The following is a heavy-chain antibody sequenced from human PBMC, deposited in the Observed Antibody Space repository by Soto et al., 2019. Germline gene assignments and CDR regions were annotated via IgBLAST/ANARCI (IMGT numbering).Heavy chain of an antibody. CDR2: ISYDGSNK. CDR1: GFTFISYA. Sequence: PVGSLRLSCAVSGFTFISYAMRWVSQAPGKGLEWVAVISYDGSNKYYADPVKGRFTISRDNSKNTLYLQMNSLRAEDTAVYYCAKDPQQWLNDYWGQGTLVTVSS. D-gene: IGHD6-19*01. CDR3: AKDPQQWLNDY. V-gene: IGHV3-30-3*01. J-gene: IGHJ4*02.